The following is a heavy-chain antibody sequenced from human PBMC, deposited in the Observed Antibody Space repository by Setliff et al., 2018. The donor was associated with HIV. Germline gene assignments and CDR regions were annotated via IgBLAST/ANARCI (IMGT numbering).Heavy chain of an antibody. D-gene: IGHD3-22*01. J-gene: IGHJ6*03. V-gene: IGHV1-69*13. CDR2: IIPIFGTT. CDR1: RGTFSSYP. CDR3: ARGRNYDSSGYGDYYYMDV. Sequence: SVKVSCKASRGTFSSYPISWVRQAPGQGLEWMVGIIPIFGTTHYAQKFQGRVTVTADESTSTAYMQLSSLRSDDTAVYYCARGRNYDSSGYGDYYYMDVWGKGTTVTVSS.